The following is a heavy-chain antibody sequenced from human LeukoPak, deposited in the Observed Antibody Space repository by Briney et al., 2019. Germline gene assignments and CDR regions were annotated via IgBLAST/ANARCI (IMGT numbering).Heavy chain of an antibody. CDR1: GFTFSSYS. CDR2: ISSSSSTI. D-gene: IGHD6-19*01. V-gene: IGHV3-48*01. J-gene: IGHJ2*01. Sequence: GGSLRLSCAASGFTFSSYSMNWVRQAPGKGLEWVSYISSSSSTIYYADSVKGRFTISRDNAKNSLYLQMNSLRAEDTAVYYCAIAVAGHWYFDLWGRGTLVTVSS. CDR3: AIAVAGHWYFDL.